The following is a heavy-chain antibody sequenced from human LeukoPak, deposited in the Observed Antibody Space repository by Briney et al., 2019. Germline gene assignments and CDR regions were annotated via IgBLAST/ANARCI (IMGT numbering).Heavy chain of an antibody. CDR1: GAPITTSNHY. D-gene: IGHD1-26*01. CDR3: AAPSGPTYYSPVDF. V-gene: IGHV4-39*01. J-gene: IGHJ4*02. CDR2: IYYSGHT. Sequence: SETLSLTCTVSGAPITTSNHYWGWIRQTPGKTLEWIANIYYSGHTLYNPSLKSRALISVDTSSNQFSLRLTSDTAADTAVYYCAAPSGPTYYSPVDFWGQGTSVSVSS.